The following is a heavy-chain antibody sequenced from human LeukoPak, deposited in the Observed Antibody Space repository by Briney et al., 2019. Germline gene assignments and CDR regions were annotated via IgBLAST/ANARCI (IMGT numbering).Heavy chain of an antibody. CDR2: TNSDGSST. CDR3: ESKFWSGYRNYYYYMDV. D-gene: IGHD3-3*01. Sequence: GGSLRLSCAASGFTFSSYWMHWVRQAPGKGLVWVSRTNSDGSSTSYADSVKGRFTISRDNAKNTLYLQMNSLRAEDTAVYYCESKFWSGYRNYYYYMDVWGKGTRVTVSS. CDR1: GFTFSSYW. V-gene: IGHV3-74*01. J-gene: IGHJ6*03.